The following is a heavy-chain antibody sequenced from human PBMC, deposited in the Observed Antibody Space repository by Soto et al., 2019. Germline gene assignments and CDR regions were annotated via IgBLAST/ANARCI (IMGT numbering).Heavy chain of an antibody. V-gene: IGHV3-30-3*01. CDR2: ISKGGSNL. CDR3: AREVEYTSAFGISSSFDY. Sequence: GGSLRLSCAASGFTLSSYAIHWVRQAPGKGLEWVTVISKGGSNLYFADSVKGRFTISRDNSKNTLYLQMNSLRSEDTAVYYCAREVEYTSAFGISSSFDYWGQGTLVTAPQ. D-gene: IGHD6-19*01. CDR1: GFTLSSYA. J-gene: IGHJ4*02.